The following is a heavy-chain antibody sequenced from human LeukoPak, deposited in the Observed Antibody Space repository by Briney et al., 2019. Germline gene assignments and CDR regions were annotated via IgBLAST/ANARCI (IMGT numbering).Heavy chain of an antibody. CDR3: ARRTHGGTGYHFHFYDY. D-gene: IGHD3-22*01. Sequence: SETLSLTCAVYGGSFSGYYWSWVRQPPGKGQEWIGSIYHSGSTYYTPSLESRVTISVATSRTQFFLSLSSVTAADTAVYFCARRTHGGTGYHFHFYDYCGQGAPVTVSS. CDR1: GGSFSGYY. J-gene: IGHJ4*02. CDR2: IYHSGST. V-gene: IGHV4-34*01.